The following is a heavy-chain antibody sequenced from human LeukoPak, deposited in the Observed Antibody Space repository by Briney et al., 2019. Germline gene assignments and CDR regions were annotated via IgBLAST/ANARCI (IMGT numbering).Heavy chain of an antibody. CDR2: INPNSGGT. D-gene: IGHD6-13*01. J-gene: IGHJ6*02. CDR3: ATTAAGNKEYYYYYGMDV. V-gene: IGHV1-2*02. Sequence: ASVKVSCKASGYTFTGYYMHWVRQAPGQGLEWMGWINPNSGGTNYAQKFQGRVTMTRDTSISTVYMELSRLRSDDTAVYYCATTAAGNKEYYYYYGMDVWGQGTTVTVSS. CDR1: GYTFTGYY.